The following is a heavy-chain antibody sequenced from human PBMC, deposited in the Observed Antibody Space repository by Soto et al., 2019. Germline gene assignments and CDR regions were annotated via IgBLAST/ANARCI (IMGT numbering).Heavy chain of an antibody. V-gene: IGHV1-8*01. Sequence: QVQLVQSGTEVKTCGASVKVSCKATGYSFTRYDINWLRQATGQGPEWMGWVNPNTGDTGLAQRFQARVTLSSDTSITTAYVEVSSLRPDDTAIYFCARAPRPAAIAVLDHWGQGTLVAVSS. CDR1: GYSFTRYD. D-gene: IGHD6-19*01. CDR2: VNPNTGDT. J-gene: IGHJ4*02. CDR3: ARAPRPAAIAVLDH.